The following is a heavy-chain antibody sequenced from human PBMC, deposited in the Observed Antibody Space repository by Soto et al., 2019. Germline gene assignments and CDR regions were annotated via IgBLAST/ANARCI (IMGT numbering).Heavy chain of an antibody. CDR2: IYYSGST. V-gene: IGHV4-31*03. D-gene: IGHD3-22*01. CDR3: ARVRGYFYDSSGYPGKERYFDY. Sequence: QVQLQESGPGLVKPSQTLSLTCTVSGGSISSGGYYWSWIRQHPGKGLEWIGYIYYSGSTYYNPSLQSRVTISVDTSKNQFSLKLSSVTAADTAVFYCARVRGYFYDSSGYPGKERYFDYWGQGILVSVSS. J-gene: IGHJ4*02. CDR1: GGSISSGGYY.